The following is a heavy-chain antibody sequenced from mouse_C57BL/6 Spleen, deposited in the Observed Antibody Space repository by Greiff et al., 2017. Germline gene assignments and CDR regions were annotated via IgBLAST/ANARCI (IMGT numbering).Heavy chain of an antibody. CDR3: TRANYYGSRGGYFDY. V-gene: IGHV5-9-1*02. CDR1: GFTFSSYA. D-gene: IGHD1-1*01. CDR2: ISSGGDYI. Sequence: EVQVVESGEGLVKPGGSLKLSCAASGFTFSSYAMSWVRQTPEKRLEWVAYISSGGDYIYYADTVKGRFTISRDNARNTLYLQMSSLKSEDTAMYYCTRANYYGSRGGYFDYWGQGTTLTVSS. J-gene: IGHJ2*01.